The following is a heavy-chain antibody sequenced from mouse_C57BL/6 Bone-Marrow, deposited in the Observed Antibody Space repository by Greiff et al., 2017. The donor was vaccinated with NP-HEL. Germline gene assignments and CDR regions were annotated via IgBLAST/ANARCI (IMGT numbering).Heavy chain of an antibody. CDR2: ISSVSSTI. Sequence: EVKLVESGGGLVKPGGSLKLSCAASGFTFSDYGMHWVRQAPEQGLEWVAYISSVSSTIYYADTVKGRFTISRDNAKNTLFLQLTSLRSEDTAMYYCARRSYYRGFAYWGQGTLVTVSA. V-gene: IGHV5-17*01. J-gene: IGHJ3*01. D-gene: IGHD2-12*01. CDR1: GFTFSDYG. CDR3: ARRSYYRGFAY.